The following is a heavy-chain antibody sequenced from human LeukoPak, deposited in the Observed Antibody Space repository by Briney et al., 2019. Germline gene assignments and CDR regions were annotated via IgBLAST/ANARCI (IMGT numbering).Heavy chain of an antibody. CDR3: XXXXXXXXXXXXLGRQNWFDP. CDR1: GGSFNGYY. V-gene: IGHV4-34*01. CDR2: INHSGTT. D-gene: IGHD1-26*01. J-gene: IGHJ5*02. Sequence: SETLSLTCAVNGGSFNGYYWNWIRQPPGKGLEWIGEINHSGTTNYNPALKSRVTMSLDTSKRQVSLKLTSLTAADTAVYYCXXXXXXXXXXXXLGRQNWFDPWGQGTLVTVSS.